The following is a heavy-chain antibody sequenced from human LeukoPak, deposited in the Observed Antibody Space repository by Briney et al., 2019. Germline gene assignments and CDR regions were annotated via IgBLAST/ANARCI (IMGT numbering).Heavy chain of an antibody. D-gene: IGHD3-10*01. Sequence: ASVKVSCKDSGYSFADYYMHWVRQAPGQGLEWMGWIKPNSGDTRSAQKFQGRVIMTRDTSTGTAYMELSSLRYDGTAVYYCATNILVRDIINWFDPWGQGTLVTVSS. CDR2: IKPNSGDT. CDR1: GYSFADYY. J-gene: IGHJ5*02. CDR3: ATNILVRDIINWFDP. V-gene: IGHV1-2*02.